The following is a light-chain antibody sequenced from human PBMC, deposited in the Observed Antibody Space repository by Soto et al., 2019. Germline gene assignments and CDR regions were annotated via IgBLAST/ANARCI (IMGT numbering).Light chain of an antibody. CDR2: GAS. Sequence: EIVMTQSPATLSVSPGERATLSCRASQSVSSNLAWYQQKPGQAPRLLIYGASTRATGIPDRFSGSGSGTEFTLTISSLQSEDFAVYYCQQCNNWPLTFGGGTKVDIK. V-gene: IGKV3-15*01. J-gene: IGKJ4*01. CDR1: QSVSSN. CDR3: QQCNNWPLT.